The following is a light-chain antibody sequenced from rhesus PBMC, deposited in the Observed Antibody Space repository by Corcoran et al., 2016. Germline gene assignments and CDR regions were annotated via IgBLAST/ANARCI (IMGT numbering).Light chain of an antibody. CDR1: QSISSW. V-gene: IGKV1-22*01. CDR2: KAS. CDR3: QQYSSSPFT. Sequence: DIQMTQSPSSLSASVGDTVTITCRASQSISSWLAWYQQKPGKAPKLLIYKASTLQCGVPSRFSGSVSWTNFTLTISSLQSEDFATYYCQQYSSSPFTFGPGTKLDIK. J-gene: IGKJ3*01.